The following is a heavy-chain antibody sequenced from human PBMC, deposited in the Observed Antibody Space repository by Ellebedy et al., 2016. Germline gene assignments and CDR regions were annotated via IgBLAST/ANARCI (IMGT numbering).Heavy chain of an antibody. V-gene: IGHV4-61*01. CDR3: ARDPGGSYPTKAHV. J-gene: IGHJ6*04. CDR1: GGSVSSGSYY. CDR2: IFYSGST. D-gene: IGHD1-26*01. Sequence: SETLSLTXSVSGGSVSSGSYYWSWIRQPPGKGLEWIGYIFYSGSTHYNPSLKSRVTISVDTSKNQFSLNLSSVTAADTAVYYCARDPGGSYPTKAHVWGKGTTVTVSS.